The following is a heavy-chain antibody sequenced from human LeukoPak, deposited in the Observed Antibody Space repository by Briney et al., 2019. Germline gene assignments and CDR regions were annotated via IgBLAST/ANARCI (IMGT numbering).Heavy chain of an antibody. CDR3: ASGYSHGYYYYGMDV. Sequence: PGRSLRLSCAASGFTFSSYGMHWVRQAPGKGLEWVAVISYDGSNKYYADSVKGRFTISRDNSKNTLYLQMNSLRAEDTAVYYCASGYSHGYYYYGMDVWGQGTTVTVSS. J-gene: IGHJ6*02. CDR2: ISYDGSNK. V-gene: IGHV3-30*03. CDR1: GFTFSSYG. D-gene: IGHD5-18*01.